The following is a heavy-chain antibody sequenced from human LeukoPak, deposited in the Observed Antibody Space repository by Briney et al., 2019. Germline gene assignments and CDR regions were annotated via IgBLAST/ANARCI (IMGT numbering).Heavy chain of an antibody. V-gene: IGHV4-34*01. Sequence: GSLRLSCAASGFTFSDYYMSWIRQAPGKGLEWIGEINHSGSTNYNPSLKSRVTISVDTSKNQFSLKLSSVTAADTAVYYCARRGLGATYYYYYYYMDVWGKGTTVTISS. CDR1: GFTFSDYY. CDR2: INHSGST. CDR3: ARRGLGATYYYYYYYMDV. D-gene: IGHD1-26*01. J-gene: IGHJ6*03.